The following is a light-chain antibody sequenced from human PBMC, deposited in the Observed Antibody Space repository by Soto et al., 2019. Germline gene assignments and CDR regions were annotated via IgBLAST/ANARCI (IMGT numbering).Light chain of an antibody. V-gene: IGKV3-15*01. CDR3: QQYNNWPTWT. CDR2: GAS. J-gene: IGKJ1*01. CDR1: QSVSSN. Sequence: IVMTQSPATLSVSPGERATLSCMASQSVSSNLAWYQQKPGQAPRLLIYGASTRATGIPARFSGSGSGTEFTLTISSLQSEDFAVYYCQQYNNWPTWTFGKGTKVDIK.